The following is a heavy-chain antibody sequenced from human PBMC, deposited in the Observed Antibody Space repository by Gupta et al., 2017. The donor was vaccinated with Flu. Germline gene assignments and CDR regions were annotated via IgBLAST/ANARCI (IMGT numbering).Heavy chain of an antibody. D-gene: IGHD4-17*01. CDR2: INHSGST. Sequence: QVQLQQWGAGLLKPSETLSLTCAVYGGSFSGHYWSWIRQPPGKGLEWIGEINHSGSTNYNPSLKSRVTISVETSKNQFSLKLSSVTAADTAVYYCARSKTTVTTFRDYYYGMDVWGQGTTVTVSS. CDR3: ARSKTTVTTFRDYYYGMDV. J-gene: IGHJ6*02. CDR1: GGSFSGHY. V-gene: IGHV4-34*01.